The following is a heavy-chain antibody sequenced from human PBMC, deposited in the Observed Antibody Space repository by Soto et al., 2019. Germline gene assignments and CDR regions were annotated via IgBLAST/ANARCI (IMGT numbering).Heavy chain of an antibody. CDR1: GGTFSSYA. CDR3: ARTQFRSGYHYGHAFDI. J-gene: IGHJ3*02. CDR2: IIPIFGTA. D-gene: IGHD3-22*01. Sequence: SVKVSCKASGGTFSSYAISWVRQAPGQGLEWMGGIIPIFGTANYAQKFQGRVTITADESTSTAYMELSSLRSEDTAVYYCARTQFRSGYHYGHAFDIWGQGTMVTVSS. V-gene: IGHV1-69*13.